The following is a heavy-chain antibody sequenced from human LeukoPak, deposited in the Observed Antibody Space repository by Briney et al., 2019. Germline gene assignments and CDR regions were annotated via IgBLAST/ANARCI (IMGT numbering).Heavy chain of an antibody. CDR2: ISYDGSNR. D-gene: IGHD6-13*01. J-gene: IGHJ6*03. CDR3: AREGHIAAAGTGSRHYYYYYMDV. Sequence: GGSLRLSCAASGFTFSNYGMHWVRQAPGKGLEWVAVISYDGSNRYYADSVKGRFTISRDNSKNTLYLQMNSLRAEDTAVYYCAREGHIAAAGTGSRHYYYYYMDVWGKGTTVTISS. V-gene: IGHV3-30*03. CDR1: GFTFSNYG.